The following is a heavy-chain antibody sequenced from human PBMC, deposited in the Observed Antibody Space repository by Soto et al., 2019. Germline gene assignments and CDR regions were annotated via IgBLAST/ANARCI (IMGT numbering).Heavy chain of an antibody. J-gene: IGHJ4*02. D-gene: IGHD3-3*01. CDR2: ISTSGSSV. Sequence: QVQLVESGGGLVKTGKSLRLSCAASGFAFSDYYMTWIRQAPGKGLEWISYISTSGSSVSYADSVKGRFTISRDNAKNSLYLQMNSLTAEDTAIYYCARSNYDYWMAPTRGLDYWGQGTLVTVSS. V-gene: IGHV3-11*01. CDR3: ARSNYDYWMAPTRGLDY. CDR1: GFAFSDYY.